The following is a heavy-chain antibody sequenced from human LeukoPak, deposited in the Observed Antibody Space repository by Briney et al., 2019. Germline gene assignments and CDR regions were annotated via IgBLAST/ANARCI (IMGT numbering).Heavy chain of an antibody. CDR2: MNPNSGNT. CDR3: ARGATELGAGTYYYYMDV. D-gene: IGHD7-27*01. V-gene: IGHV1-8*01. J-gene: IGHJ6*03. Sequence: ASVTVSCKASGYTFTSYDINWVRQATGQGLEWMGWMNPNSGNTGYAQKFQGRGTMTRNTSISTAYMELSSLRSEDTAVYYCARGATELGAGTYYYYMDVWGKGTTVTVSS. CDR1: GYTFTSYD.